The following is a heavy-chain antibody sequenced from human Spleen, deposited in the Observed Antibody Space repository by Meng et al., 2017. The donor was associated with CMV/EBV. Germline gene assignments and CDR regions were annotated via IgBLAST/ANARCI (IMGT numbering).Heavy chain of an antibody. J-gene: IGHJ4*02. Sequence: SETLSLTCTVSGGSISSYYWSWIRQPPGKGLEWIGYIYYSGSTNYNPSLKSRVTISLDTSENQFSLRLSSVTAADTAVYYCARRGRWLQSTIDYWGQGTLVTVSS. CDR1: GGSISSYY. V-gene: IGHV4-59*12. D-gene: IGHD5-24*01. CDR2: IYYSGST. CDR3: ARRGRWLQSTIDY.